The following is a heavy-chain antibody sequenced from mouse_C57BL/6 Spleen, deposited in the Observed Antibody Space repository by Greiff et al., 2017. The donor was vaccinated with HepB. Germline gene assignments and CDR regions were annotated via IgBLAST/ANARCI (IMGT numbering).Heavy chain of an antibody. J-gene: IGHJ3*01. D-gene: IGHD4-1*01. CDR1: GYTFTSYW. CDR3: ARLGLTGTPWFAY. CDR2: IDPSDSYT. V-gene: IGHV1-69*01. Sequence: VQLQQPGAVLVMPGASVKLSCKASGYTFTSYWMHWVKQRPGQGLEWIGEIDPSDSYTNYNQKFKGKSTLTVDKSSSTAYMQLSSLTSEDSAVYYCARLGLTGTPWFAYWGQGTLVTVSA.